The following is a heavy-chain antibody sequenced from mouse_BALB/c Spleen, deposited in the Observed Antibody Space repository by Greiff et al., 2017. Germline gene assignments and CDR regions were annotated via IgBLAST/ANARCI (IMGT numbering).Heavy chain of an antibody. CDR1: GFNIKDTY. V-gene: IGHV14-3*02. Sequence: EVKLVESGAELVKPGASVKLSCTASGFNIKDTYMHWVKQRPEQGLEWIGRIDPANGNTKYDPKFQGKATITADTSSNTAYLQLSSLTSEDTAVYYCALDDAMDYWGQGTSVTVSS. CDR2: IDPANGNT. CDR3: ALDDAMDY. J-gene: IGHJ4*01.